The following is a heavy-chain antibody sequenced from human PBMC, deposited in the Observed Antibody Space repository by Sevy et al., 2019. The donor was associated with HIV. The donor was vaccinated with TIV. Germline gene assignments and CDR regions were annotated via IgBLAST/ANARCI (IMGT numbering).Heavy chain of an antibody. J-gene: IGHJ4*02. CDR2: IMQDGSEK. D-gene: IGHD1-26*01. V-gene: IGHV3-7*01. CDR3: ARDWGATF. CDR1: RFTFSSYW. Sequence: GGSLRLSCAASRFTFSSYWMSWVRQAPGKGLEWVANIMQDGSEKYYLDSVKGRFTISRDNAKNSLYLQMNSLRAEDTAVYYRARDWGATFWGQGTLVTVSS.